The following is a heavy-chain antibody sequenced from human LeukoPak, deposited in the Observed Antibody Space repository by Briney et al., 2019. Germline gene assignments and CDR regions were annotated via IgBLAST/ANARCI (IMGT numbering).Heavy chain of an antibody. CDR3: AKVRRNYEYFQH. CDR2: ISGSGGST. V-gene: IGHV3-23*01. CDR1: GFTFSSYA. J-gene: IGHJ1*01. D-gene: IGHD1-14*01. Sequence: GGSLRLSCAASGFTFSSYAMSWVRQAPGKGLGWVSAISGSGGSTYYADSVKGRFTISRDNSKNTLYLQMNSLRAEDTAVYYCAKVRRNYEYFQHWGQGTLVTVSS.